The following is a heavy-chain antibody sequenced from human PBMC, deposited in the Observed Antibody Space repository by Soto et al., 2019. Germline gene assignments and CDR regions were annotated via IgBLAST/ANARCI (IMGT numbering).Heavy chain of an antibody. V-gene: IGHV1-18*01. CDR2: ISAYNGNT. CDR3: AREVLAYCGGDCGDAFDI. CDR1: GYTFTSYG. D-gene: IGHD2-21*02. J-gene: IGHJ3*02. Sequence: ASVKVSCKASGYTFTSYGISWVRQAPGQGLEWMGWISAYNGNTNYAQKLQGRVTMTTDTSTSTAYMELRSLRSDDTAVYYCAREVLAYCGGDCGDAFDIWGQGTMVTVS.